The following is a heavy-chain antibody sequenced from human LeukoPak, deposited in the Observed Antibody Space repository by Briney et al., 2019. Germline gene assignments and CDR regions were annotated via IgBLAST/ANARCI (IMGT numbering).Heavy chain of an antibody. Sequence: PSETLSLTCAVYGGSFSGYYWCWIRQPPGKGLEWIGSIYHSGNTYYNPSLKSRVTTSVDTSKNQFSLKLSSVTAADTAVYYCARLPYCSSTRCYDYYYYMDVWGKGTTVTVSS. V-gene: IGHV4-38-2*01. D-gene: IGHD2-2*01. CDR1: GGSFSGYY. J-gene: IGHJ6*03. CDR3: ARLPYCSSTRCYDYYYYMDV. CDR2: IYHSGNT.